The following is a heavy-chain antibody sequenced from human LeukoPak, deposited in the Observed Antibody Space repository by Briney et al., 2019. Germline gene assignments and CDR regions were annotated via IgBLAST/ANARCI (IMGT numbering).Heavy chain of an antibody. J-gene: IGHJ6*02. V-gene: IGHV1-46*01. CDR3: ARDSGSYCGMDV. Sequence: ASVKVSCKASGYTFTSYYMHWVRQAPGQGLEWMGIINPSGGSTSYAQKFQGRVTMTRDTSTSTVHMELSSLRSEDTAVYYCARDSGSYCGMDVWGQGTTVTVSS. CDR1: GYTFTSYY. CDR2: INPSGGST. D-gene: IGHD1-26*01.